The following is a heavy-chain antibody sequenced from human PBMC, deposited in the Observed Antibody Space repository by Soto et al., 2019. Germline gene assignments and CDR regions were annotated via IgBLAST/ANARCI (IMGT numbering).Heavy chain of an antibody. CDR1: GGTFSSYA. D-gene: IGHD6-13*01. V-gene: IGHV1-69*06. CDR2: IIPIFGTA. J-gene: IGHJ5*02. Sequence: QVQLVQSGAEVKKPGSSVKVSCKASGGTFSSYAISWVRQAPGQGLEWMGGIIPIFGTANYAQKFQGRVTITAHKSTSTAYMELSSLISEDTALYYCARDKDSSSWYNWFDPSGQGTLFTVSS. CDR3: ARDKDSSSWYNWFDP.